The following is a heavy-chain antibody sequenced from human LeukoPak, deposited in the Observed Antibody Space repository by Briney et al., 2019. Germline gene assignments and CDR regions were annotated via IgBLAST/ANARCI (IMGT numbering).Heavy chain of an antibody. CDR2: IYYSGST. Sequence: PSETLSLTCTVSGGSISSYYWSWIRQPPGKGLEWIGYIYYSGSTNYNPSLKSRVAISVDTSKNQFSLKLSSVTAADTAVYYCRLSFLELEDYWGQGTLVTVSS. D-gene: IGHD3-3*01. CDR1: GGSISSYY. J-gene: IGHJ4*02. CDR3: RLSFLELEDY. V-gene: IGHV4-59*01.